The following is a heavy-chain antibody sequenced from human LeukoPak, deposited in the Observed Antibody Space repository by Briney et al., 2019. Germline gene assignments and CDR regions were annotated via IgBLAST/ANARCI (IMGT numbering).Heavy chain of an antibody. D-gene: IGHD3-10*01. CDR3: AKGAYYYGSGSYPD. CDR1: GFTFSSYG. J-gene: IGHJ3*01. CDR2: ISGSGGST. V-gene: IGHV3-23*01. Sequence: GGSLRLSCAASGFTFSSYGMSWVRQAPGKGLEWVSAISGSGGSTYYADSVKGRFTISRDNSKNTLYLQMNSLRAEDTALYYCAKGAYYYGSGSYPDWGQGTMVTVSS.